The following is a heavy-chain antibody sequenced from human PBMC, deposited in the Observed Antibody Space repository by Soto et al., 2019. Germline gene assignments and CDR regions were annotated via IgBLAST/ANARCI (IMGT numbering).Heavy chain of an antibody. J-gene: IGHJ4*02. CDR1: GGSISSSSYY. Sequence: SETLSLTCTVSGGSISSSSYYWGWIRQPPGKGLEWIGSIYYSGSTYYNPSLKSRVTISVDTSKNQFSLKLSSVTAADTAVYYCARLGSLRYCDRLHGENDYWGQGTLVTVSS. CDR3: ARLGSLRYCDRLHGENDY. V-gene: IGHV4-39*01. D-gene: IGHD3-9*01. CDR2: IYYSGST.